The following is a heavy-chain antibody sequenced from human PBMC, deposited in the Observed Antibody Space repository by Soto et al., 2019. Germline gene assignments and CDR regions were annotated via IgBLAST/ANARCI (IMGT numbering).Heavy chain of an antibody. J-gene: IGHJ6*02. V-gene: IGHV4-59*01. Sequence: SETLSLTCTVSGGSISSYYWSWIRQPPGKGLEWIGYIYYSGSTNYNPSLKSRVTISVDTSKNQFSLRLSSVTAADTAVYYCARDQRGGYSYGYGMDVWGQGTTVTVSS. CDR1: GGSISSYY. CDR3: ARDQRGGYSYGYGMDV. D-gene: IGHD5-18*01. CDR2: IYYSGST.